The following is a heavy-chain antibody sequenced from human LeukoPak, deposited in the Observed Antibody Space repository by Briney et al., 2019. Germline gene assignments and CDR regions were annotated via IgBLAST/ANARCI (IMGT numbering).Heavy chain of an antibody. Sequence: PSETLSLTCTVSGFSFSSSNYYWVWNRQSPGKDLEWVGTIDYTCSTYYNPSLSSRVTISVNTSKNQFSLQLSSVTAADTAVYSCARLPSGYHFDYWGQGTLVTVSS. CDR3: ARLPSGYHFDY. CDR2: IDYTCST. V-gene: IGHV4-39*01. J-gene: IGHJ4*02. D-gene: IGHD3-22*01. CDR1: GFSFSSSNYY.